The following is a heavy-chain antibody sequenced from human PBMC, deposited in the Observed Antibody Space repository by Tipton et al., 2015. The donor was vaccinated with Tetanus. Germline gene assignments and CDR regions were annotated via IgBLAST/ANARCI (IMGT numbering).Heavy chain of an antibody. CDR1: GGSFSGNY. Sequence: TLSLTCAVSGGSFSGNYWSWIRQAPGKGLEWIGEINHRGGTTYNPSLKGRVTISGDKSKNQVSLRLNSVTAADTAVYFCARTPDYYYGMDVWGQGTTVTVSS. CDR3: ARTPDYYYGMDV. V-gene: IGHV4-34*01. J-gene: IGHJ6*02. CDR2: INHRGGT.